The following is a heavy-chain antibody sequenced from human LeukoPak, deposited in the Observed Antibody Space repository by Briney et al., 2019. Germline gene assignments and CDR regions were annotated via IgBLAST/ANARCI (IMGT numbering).Heavy chain of an antibody. J-gene: IGHJ5*02. CDR1: GSSFTSYW. V-gene: IGHV5-51*01. CDR2: IYPGDSDT. Sequence: GESLQISCKGSGSSFTSYWIGWVRQLPGKGLEWMGIIYPGDSDTRYSPSFQGQVTISADKSISTAYLQWSSLKASDTAMYYCARHRVYYYDTSGHRGWFDPWGQGTLVTVSS. D-gene: IGHD3-22*01. CDR3: ARHRVYYYDTSGHRGWFDP.